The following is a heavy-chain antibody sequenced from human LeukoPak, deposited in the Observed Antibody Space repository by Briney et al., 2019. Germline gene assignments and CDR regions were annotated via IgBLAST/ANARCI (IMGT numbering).Heavy chain of an antibody. V-gene: IGHV4-34*01. D-gene: IGHD2-2*01. J-gene: IGHJ5*02. CDR2: INHSGST. Sequence: PSETLSLTCAVYGGSFSGYYWSWIRQPPGKGLEGIGEINHSGSTNYNPSLTSRGTISVDTSKNPFSLKLSSVTAADTAVYYCARVSRVVVVPAASFRFDPWGQGTLVTVSS. CDR3: ARVSRVVVVPAASFRFDP. CDR1: GGSFSGYY.